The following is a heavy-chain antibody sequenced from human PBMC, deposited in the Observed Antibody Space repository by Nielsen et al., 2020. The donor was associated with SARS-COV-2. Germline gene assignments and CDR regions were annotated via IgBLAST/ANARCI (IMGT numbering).Heavy chain of an antibody. V-gene: IGHV3-11*06. J-gene: IGHJ4*02. CDR3: ARGGSSGWY. CDR2: ISSSSTYT. D-gene: IGHD6-19*01. CDR1: GFTFSDSY. Sequence: GESLKISCAASGFTFSDSYMSWIRQAPGKGLEWLSYISSSSTYTNYTDSVKGRFTISRDNAKNSLYLQMNSLRAEDTAVYYCARGGSSGWYWGQGTLVTVSS.